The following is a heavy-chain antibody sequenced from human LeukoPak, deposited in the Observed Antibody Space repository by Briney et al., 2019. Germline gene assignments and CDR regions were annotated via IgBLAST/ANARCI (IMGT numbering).Heavy chain of an antibody. Sequence: ASVKVSCKASGYTFTSYGISWVRQAPGQGLEWMGWISAYNGNTNYAQKLQGRVTMTTDTSTSTAYMELRSLRSDDTAVYYCAKDRIFGVVILPSVAFDIWGQGTMVTVSS. D-gene: IGHD3-3*01. CDR2: ISAYNGNT. J-gene: IGHJ3*02. CDR3: AKDRIFGVVILPSVAFDI. CDR1: GYTFTSYG. V-gene: IGHV1-18*01.